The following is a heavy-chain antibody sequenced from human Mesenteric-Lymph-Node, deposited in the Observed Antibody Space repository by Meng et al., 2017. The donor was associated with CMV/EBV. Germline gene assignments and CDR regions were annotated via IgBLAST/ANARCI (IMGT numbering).Heavy chain of an antibody. D-gene: IGHD6-19*01. Sequence: GESLKISCAASGFTFSTYGMHWVRQAPGKGLEWVSYIPYDGNNKYYADSVKGRFTVSRDNSKNTLYLQMNSLRAEDTAVYYCARDGEYSSGWGHDAFDIWGQGTMVTVSS. J-gene: IGHJ3*02. CDR3: ARDGEYSSGWGHDAFDI. CDR2: IPYDGNNK. CDR1: GFTFSTYG. V-gene: IGHV3-30*02.